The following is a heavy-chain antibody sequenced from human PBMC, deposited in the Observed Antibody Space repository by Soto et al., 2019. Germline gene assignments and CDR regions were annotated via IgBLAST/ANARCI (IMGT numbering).Heavy chain of an antibody. CDR1: GGSFSGYY. D-gene: IGHD1-26*01. CDR3: ARPDVKWSHAFNI. V-gene: IGHV4-34*01. CDR2: INHSGST. J-gene: IGHJ3*02. Sequence: PSETLSLTCAVYGGSFSGYYWSWIRQPPGKGLEWIGEINHSGSTNYNPSLKSRVTISVDTSKNQFSLKLSSVTAADTAVYYCARPDVKWSHAFNIWGQGTMATVSS.